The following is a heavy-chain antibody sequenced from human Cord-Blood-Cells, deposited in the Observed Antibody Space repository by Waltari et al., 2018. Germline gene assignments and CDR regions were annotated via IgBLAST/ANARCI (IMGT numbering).Heavy chain of an antibody. CDR1: GFTFSSYG. V-gene: IGHV3-30*18. D-gene: IGHD1-20*01. CDR3: AKDSQVSLYYYYYGMDV. Sequence: QVQLVESGGGVVQSGRSLRLSCAASGFTFSSYGMHWVRQAPGKGLEWVAVISYDGSNKYYADSVKGRFTISRDNSKNTLYLQMNSLRAEDTAVYYCAKDSQVSLYYYYYGMDVWGQGTTVTVSS. J-gene: IGHJ6*02. CDR2: ISYDGSNK.